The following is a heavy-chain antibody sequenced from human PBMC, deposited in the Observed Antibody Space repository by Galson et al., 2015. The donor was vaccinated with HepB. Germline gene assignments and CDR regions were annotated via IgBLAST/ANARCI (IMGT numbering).Heavy chain of an antibody. CDR3: ARKGFSSGHAGIFDY. Sequence: SLRLSCAASGLIFSNSVMHWVRQAPGKGLEWVALISAGDGRNTNYADSVRSRFTISGDNYKNKVFLQMNSLRAEDTAVYYCARKGFSSGHAGIFDYSGQGALVTVSS. V-gene: IGHV3-30*04. CDR1: GLIFSNSV. CDR2: ISAGDGRNT. J-gene: IGHJ4*02. D-gene: IGHD3-22*01.